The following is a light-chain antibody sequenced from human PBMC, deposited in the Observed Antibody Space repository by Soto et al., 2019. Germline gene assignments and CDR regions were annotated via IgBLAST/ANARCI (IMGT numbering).Light chain of an antibody. Sequence: MMMTQSPATLSVSPGERVTLSCRTSHSVNSHVAWYQQKPGPAPRLLLYGACTRAIGIPVRFSGSGFGTEFTLTISSLQSEDFAVYYCQQYKNWPLFGQGTLLEIK. V-gene: IGKV3-15*01. CDR1: HSVNSH. CDR2: GAC. J-gene: IGKJ5*01. CDR3: QQYKNWPL.